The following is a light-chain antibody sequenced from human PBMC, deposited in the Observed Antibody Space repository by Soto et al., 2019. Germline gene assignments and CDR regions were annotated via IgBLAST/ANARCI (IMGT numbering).Light chain of an antibody. CDR1: SSDVGSYNL. V-gene: IGLV2-23*01. CDR3: CSYAGSSTLGV. J-gene: IGLJ2*01. CDR2: EGS. Sequence: QSALTQPASVSGSPGQSITISCTGTSSDVGSYNLVSWYQQHPGKAPKLMIYEGSKRPSGVSNRFSGSKSGNTASLTISGLQAEDEAYYYCCSYAGSSTLGVFGGGTQLTVL.